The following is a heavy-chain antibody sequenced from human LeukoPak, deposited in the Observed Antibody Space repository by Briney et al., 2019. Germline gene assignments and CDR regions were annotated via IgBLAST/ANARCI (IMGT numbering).Heavy chain of an antibody. V-gene: IGHV4-59*08. CDR1: GGTLNSFY. J-gene: IGHJ4*02. CDR3: ARWNAVITSIDY. Sequence: SETLSLTCTVSGGTLNSFYWNWIRQPPGKGLEWIGYVYYTGSTSYNPSFKSRVTISGDTSKNQFSLKLSSVTAADTAVYFCARWNAVITSIDYWGQGILVAVSS. CDR2: VYYTGST. D-gene: IGHD3-16*01.